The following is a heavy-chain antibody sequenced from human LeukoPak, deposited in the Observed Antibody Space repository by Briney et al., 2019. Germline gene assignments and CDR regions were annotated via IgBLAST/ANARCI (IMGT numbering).Heavy chain of an antibody. CDR1: GGSISSYY. CDR3: ARYTNNWFDP. D-gene: IGHD2-2*02. CDR2: MYYSGST. J-gene: IGHJ5*02. Sequence: KTSETLSLTCTVSGGSISSYYWSWIRQPPGKGLEWIGYMYYSGSTNSNPSLKSRVTMSVDTSKNQFSLKLTSVTAADAAVYYCARYTNNWFDPSGQGTLVTVSS. V-gene: IGHV4-59*08.